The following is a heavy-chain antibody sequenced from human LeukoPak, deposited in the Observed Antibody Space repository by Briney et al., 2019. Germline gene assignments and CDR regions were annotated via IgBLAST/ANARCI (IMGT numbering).Heavy chain of an antibody. J-gene: IGHJ4*02. CDR2: ISGSGGST. D-gene: IGHD3-22*01. Sequence: GGSLRLSCAASGFTFSSYAMSWVRQAPGKGLEWVSAISGSGGSTYYADSVKGRFTISRDNSKNTLYLQMNSLRAEDTAVYYCAKVVIGQYYDNFPDYFDYWGRGTLVTVSS. CDR1: GFTFSSYA. V-gene: IGHV3-23*01. CDR3: AKVVIGQYYDNFPDYFDY.